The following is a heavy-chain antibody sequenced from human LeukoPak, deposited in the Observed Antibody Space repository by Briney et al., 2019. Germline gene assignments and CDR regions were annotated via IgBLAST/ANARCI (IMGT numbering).Heavy chain of an antibody. D-gene: IGHD3-3*01. CDR2: IYYSGST. J-gene: IGHJ3*02. V-gene: IGHV4-39*01. CDR3: ARHDDFWSGYSAFDI. CDR1: GGSISSSSYY. Sequence: PSETLSLTCTVSGGSISSSSYYWGWIRQPPGKGLEWIGSIYYSGSTYYNPSLKSRVTISVDTSKNQFSLKLSSVTAADTAVYYYARHDDFWSGYSAFDIWGQGTMVTVSS.